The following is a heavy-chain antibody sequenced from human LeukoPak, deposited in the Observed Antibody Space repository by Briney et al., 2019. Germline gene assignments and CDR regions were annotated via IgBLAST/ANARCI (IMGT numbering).Heavy chain of an antibody. CDR3: ERVVLDHYYDSSGYLGTLDY. Sequence: PSETLSLTCAVSGYSISSGYYWGWIRQPPGKGLEWIGSIYHSGSTYYNPSLKSRVTISVDTSKNQFSLKLSSVTAADTAVYYCERVVLDHYYDSSGYLGTLDYWGQGTLVTVSS. V-gene: IGHV4-38-2*01. CDR1: GYSISSGYY. J-gene: IGHJ4*02. CDR2: IYHSGST. D-gene: IGHD3-22*01.